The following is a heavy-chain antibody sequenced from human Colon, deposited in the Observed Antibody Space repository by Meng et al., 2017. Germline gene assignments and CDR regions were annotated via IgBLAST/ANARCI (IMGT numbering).Heavy chain of an antibody. CDR2: IYRSGST. V-gene: IGHV4-4*02. J-gene: IGHJ4*02. CDR3: AMRVQYSSGYYYFDF. Sequence: QVQPQGSGPGLVKPSGTLSLTCVVSGGSLISSNVWTWVRQAPGKGLEWIGEIYRSGSTNYNPSLKSRVTISIDTSKNEFSLKLTSVTAADTALYYCAMRVQYSSGYYYFDFWGQGTLVTVSS. D-gene: IGHD3-22*01. CDR1: GGSLISSNV.